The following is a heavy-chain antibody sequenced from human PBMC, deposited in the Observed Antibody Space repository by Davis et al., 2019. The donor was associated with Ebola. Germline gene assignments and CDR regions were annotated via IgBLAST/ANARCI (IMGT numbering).Heavy chain of an antibody. V-gene: IGHV5-51*01. CDR3: AKLGRSSDYYGRHFDW. Sequence: GESQKISCKVSGYSFTTYWIGWVRQMPGKGLEWMGTVYPGDSDTRYSPSFQGHVTISAEKSSNTAYLQWSSLKASDTATYYCAKLGRSSDYYGRHFDWWGQGTRVTVSS. CDR1: GYSFTTYW. J-gene: IGHJ4*02. CDR2: VYPGDSDT. D-gene: IGHD2-21*02.